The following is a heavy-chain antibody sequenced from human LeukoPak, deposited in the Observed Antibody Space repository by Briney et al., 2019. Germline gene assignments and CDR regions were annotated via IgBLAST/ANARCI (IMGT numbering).Heavy chain of an antibody. CDR1: GGSISSYY. Sequence: SETLSLTCTVSGGSISSYYWSWIRQPPGKGLEWVGSINYSGTTYYNPSLKSRVSISVDTSKNQFSLKLTSLSAADTAVYYCAKHYMGSYYNHGLDYWGQGTLVTVSS. D-gene: IGHD3-10*01. J-gene: IGHJ4*02. CDR3: AKHYMGSYYNHGLDY. V-gene: IGHV4-39*01. CDR2: INYSGTT.